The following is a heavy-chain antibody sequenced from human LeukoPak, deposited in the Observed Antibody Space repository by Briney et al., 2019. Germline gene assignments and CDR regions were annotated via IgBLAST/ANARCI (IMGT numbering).Heavy chain of an antibody. CDR3: ARGGPYSSSSPDY. J-gene: IGHJ4*02. D-gene: IGHD6-6*01. CDR2: IKYDGSST. Sequence: GGSLRLSCAASGFTFSNSWMYWVRQTPDKGLVWVSRIKYDGSSTVYADSVKGRFTISRDNAKNTLDLQMNSLRAEDTAVYYCARGGPYSSSSPDYWGQGTLVTVSS. CDR1: GFTFSNSW. V-gene: IGHV3-74*01.